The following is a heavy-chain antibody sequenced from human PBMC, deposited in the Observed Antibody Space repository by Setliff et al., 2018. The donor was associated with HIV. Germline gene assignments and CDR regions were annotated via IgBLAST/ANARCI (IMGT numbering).Heavy chain of an antibody. CDR3: ARGRGGGPDVFDI. CDR1: RFTFNDYW. Sequence: GGSLRLSCVASRFTFNDYWMSWVRQAPGKGLEWVANIDRDGSETNYVDSVKGRFTIFRDNAKSSMYLQMNSLRVEDTAIYYCARGRGGGPDVFDIWGQGTMVTVSS. J-gene: IGHJ3*02. CDR2: IDRDGSET. D-gene: IGHD2-15*01. V-gene: IGHV3-7*01.